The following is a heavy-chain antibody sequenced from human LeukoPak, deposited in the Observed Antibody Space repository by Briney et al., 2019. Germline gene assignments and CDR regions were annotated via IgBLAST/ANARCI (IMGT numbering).Heavy chain of an antibody. CDR2: IKQDGSER. J-gene: IGHJ4*02. CDR3: TRDPRRLDY. Sequence: GGSLRLSCAASGFTFSSYWMSWVRQAPGKGLEWVATIKQDGSERYYVDSVKGRFTISRDNFKNTLYLQMNNLRAEDTAVYYCTRDPRRLDYWGQGTLVTVSS. V-gene: IGHV3-7*03. CDR1: GFTFSSYW.